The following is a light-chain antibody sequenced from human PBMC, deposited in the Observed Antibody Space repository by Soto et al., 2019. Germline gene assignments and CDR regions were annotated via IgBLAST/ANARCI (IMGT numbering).Light chain of an antibody. V-gene: IGKV1-5*03. CDR1: QNITNW. CDR3: QQYINYPLT. CDR2: TAS. Sequence: DIQMTQSPSTLSASVGDRVVISCRASQNITNWLAWYQQKPGKAPELLIYTASVLEIGVPSRFSGSGSGTEFTLTISSLRPDDLATYHCQQYINYPLTFGGGTKVEIK. J-gene: IGKJ4*01.